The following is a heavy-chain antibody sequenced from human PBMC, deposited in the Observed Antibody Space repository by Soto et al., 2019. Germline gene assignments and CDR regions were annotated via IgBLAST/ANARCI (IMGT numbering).Heavy chain of an antibody. CDR3: AKDLIGSGVGYDY. D-gene: IGHD6-19*01. CDR1: GFTFSSYA. V-gene: IGHV3-23*01. Sequence: EVQLLESGGGLVQPGGSLRLSCAASGFTFSSYAMSWVRQAPGKGLEWVSAISGSGGSTYYADSVKGRFTISRDNSKNTLDLQMNSLRAEDTAVYYCAKDLIGSGVGYDYWGQGTLVTVSS. CDR2: ISGSGGST. J-gene: IGHJ4*02.